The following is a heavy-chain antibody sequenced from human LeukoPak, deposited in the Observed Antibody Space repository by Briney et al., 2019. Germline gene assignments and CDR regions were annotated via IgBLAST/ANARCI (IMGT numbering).Heavy chain of an antibody. Sequence: SETLSLTCTVSGGSISSYYWSWIRQPPGKGLEWIGYIYYSGSTKYNPSLKSRVTISVDTSKNQFSLKLSSVTAADTAVYYCARDGYSGNDGLWGQGSLVTVSS. CDR3: ARDGYSGNDGL. CDR2: IYYSGST. CDR1: GGSISSYY. D-gene: IGHD5-12*01. J-gene: IGHJ4*02. V-gene: IGHV4-59*01.